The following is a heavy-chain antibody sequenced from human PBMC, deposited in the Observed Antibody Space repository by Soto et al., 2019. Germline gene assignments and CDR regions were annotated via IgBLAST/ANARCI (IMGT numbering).Heavy chain of an antibody. CDR2: ISTSNGDT. CDR3: ARDVGNGYGYGYGY. D-gene: IGHD5-18*01. Sequence: QVQLVQSGAEVKKPGASVTVSCKVSGYIFTTYGVTWVRQAPGQGLEWRGWISTSNGDTNYAQQLQGRVTMTTDTSTNTAYMEVRSLRSDDTAVYFCARDVGNGYGYGYGYWGQGTLVTVSS. V-gene: IGHV1-18*01. CDR1: GYIFTTYG. J-gene: IGHJ4*02.